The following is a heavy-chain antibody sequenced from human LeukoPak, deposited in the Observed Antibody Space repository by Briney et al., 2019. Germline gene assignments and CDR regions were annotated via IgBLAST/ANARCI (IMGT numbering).Heavy chain of an antibody. V-gene: IGHV4-4*07. J-gene: IGHJ4*02. CDR3: AREGSMTARPFVSIDY. D-gene: IGHD6-6*01. CDR1: GGSFSGYY. Sequence: PSETLSLTCAVYGGSFSGYYWSWIRQPAGKGLEWIGRIHTSGSTDYNPPLESRVTMSVDTSRNQFSLKLSSVTAADTAVYYWAREGSMTARPFVSIDYWGQGTLVTVSA. CDR2: IHTSGST.